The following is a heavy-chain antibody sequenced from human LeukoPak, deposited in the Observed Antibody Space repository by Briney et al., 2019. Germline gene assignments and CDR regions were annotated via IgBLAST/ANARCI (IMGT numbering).Heavy chain of an antibody. CDR3: ATYMVRGGDPRY. CDR2: IKTKSDGGTT. Sequence: GGSLRFSCAASGFTFTNAWMTWVRQAPGKGLDCVARIKTKSDGGTTDYAAAVKGRFTISRDDSKNTLSLRMNSLKTEDTAVYYCATYMVRGGDPRYWGQGTLVTVSS. J-gene: IGHJ4*02. V-gene: IGHV3-15*01. D-gene: IGHD3-10*01. CDR1: GFTFTNAW.